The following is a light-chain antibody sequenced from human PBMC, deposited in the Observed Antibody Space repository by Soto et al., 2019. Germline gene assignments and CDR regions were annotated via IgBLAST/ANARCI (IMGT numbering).Light chain of an antibody. Sequence: EIVLTQSPGTLSLSPGERATLSCRASQSVSSSFLAWYQQKPGHAPRLLIYGASSRATDIPDRFSGRGCGTDFTLTSSRLEHEVFAVYYCLQYDRSPWTFGQGTKVEIK. V-gene: IGKV3-20*01. CDR3: LQYDRSPWT. CDR2: GAS. CDR1: QSVSSSF. J-gene: IGKJ1*01.